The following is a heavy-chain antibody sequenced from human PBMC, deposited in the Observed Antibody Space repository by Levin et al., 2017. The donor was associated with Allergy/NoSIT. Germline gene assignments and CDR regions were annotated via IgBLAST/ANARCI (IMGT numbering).Heavy chain of an antibody. D-gene: IGHD3-16*01. CDR2: INPHSGDT. Sequence: GESLKISCKASRYIFSDYFIHWVRQAPGQGLEWMGWINPHSGDTKYAQEFQGRVTMTRDTSISTAYMELTRLTSDDTAVYYCARDLCNDDSVFGYWGQGALVNVFS. V-gene: IGHV1-2*02. CDR1: RYIFSDYF. CDR3: ARDLCNDDSVFGY. J-gene: IGHJ4*02.